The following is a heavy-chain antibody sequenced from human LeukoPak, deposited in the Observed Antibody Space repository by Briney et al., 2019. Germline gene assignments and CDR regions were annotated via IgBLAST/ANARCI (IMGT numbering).Heavy chain of an antibody. D-gene: IGHD4-23*01. V-gene: IGHV4-4*07. CDR1: GDSINGHY. J-gene: IGHJ6*02. CDR2: IYVGGST. CDR3: ARWHMNSQDV. Sequence: SETLSLTCTVSGDSINGHYWNWIRQPAGKGLEWIGRIYVGGSTNYSPSLKSRVSMSLDKSKNQLSLKLISVSAADTAVYYCARWHMNSQDVWGRGTAVTVS.